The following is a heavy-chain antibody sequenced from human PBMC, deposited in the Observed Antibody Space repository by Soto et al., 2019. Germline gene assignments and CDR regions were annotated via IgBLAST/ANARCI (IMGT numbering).Heavy chain of an antibody. D-gene: IGHD1-20*01. CDR2: IYYSGST. Sequence: QLQLQESGPGLVKPSETLSLTCTVSGGSISSSSYYWGWIRQPPGKALDGIWSIYYSGSTYYNPSLNSRVTIAVDTPNNQFSLKLLSVDAADAALYYCARQPGIAGAANWGQVKLVTVSS. CDR3: ARQPGIAGAAN. V-gene: IGHV4-39*01. CDR1: GGSISSSSYY. J-gene: IGHJ4*02.